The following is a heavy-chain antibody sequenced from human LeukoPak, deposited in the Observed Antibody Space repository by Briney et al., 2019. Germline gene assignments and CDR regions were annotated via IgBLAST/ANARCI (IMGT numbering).Heavy chain of an antibody. V-gene: IGHV3-30*04. Sequence: PGGSLRLSCAASGFTFSSYAMSWVRQAPGKGLEWVAVISYDGTNKYHADSVKGRFTISRDNSKNTLYLQMNSLRAEDTAVYYCARDSLDGSGSSYDCWGQGTLVTVSS. CDR3: ARDSLDGSGSSYDC. CDR2: ISYDGTNK. J-gene: IGHJ4*02. CDR1: GFTFSSYA. D-gene: IGHD3-10*01.